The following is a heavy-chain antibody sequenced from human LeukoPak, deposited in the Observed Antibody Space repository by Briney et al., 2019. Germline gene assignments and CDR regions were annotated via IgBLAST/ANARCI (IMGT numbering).Heavy chain of an antibody. CDR2: IYYTGST. CDR3: ARLVSYDVLTENFYKYYMDV. V-gene: IGHV4-39*01. CDR1: SGSISSNNYY. J-gene: IGHJ6*03. D-gene: IGHD3-9*01. Sequence: SETLSLTCTVSSGSISSNNYYWGWIRQPPGKGLEWIRSIYYTGSTFYNPSLKSRVTMSLDALKNQFTLKVTSVTATDTAVYYCARLVSYDVLTENFYKYYMDVWGKGTTVTVSS.